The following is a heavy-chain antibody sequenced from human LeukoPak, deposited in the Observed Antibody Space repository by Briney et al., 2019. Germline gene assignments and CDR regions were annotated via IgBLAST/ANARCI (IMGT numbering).Heavy chain of an antibody. CDR3: ARVPRPNYYYYYGMDV. CDR1: GGSISSGGYY. J-gene: IGHJ6*04. V-gene: IGHV4-31*03. Sequence: SETLSLTCTVSGGSISSGGYYWSWIRQHPGKGLEWIGYIYYSGSTYYNPSLKSRVTISVDTSKNQFSLKLSSVTAADTAVYYCARVPRPNYYYYYGMDVWGKGTTVTVSS. CDR2: IYYSGST.